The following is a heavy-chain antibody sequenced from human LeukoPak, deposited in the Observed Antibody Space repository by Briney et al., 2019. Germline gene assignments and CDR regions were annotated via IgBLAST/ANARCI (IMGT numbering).Heavy chain of an antibody. Sequence: PSETLSLTCTVSGGSISTYHWNWIRKSPEKGLEWTGYMQSTGSSNYNPSLKSRVTMSVDMSRNQIVLNLSAVTPADTAVYFCARDKQHSYGRYFDHWGQGILVTVSS. V-gene: IGHV4-59*01. D-gene: IGHD5-18*01. J-gene: IGHJ4*02. CDR1: GGSISTYH. CDR3: ARDKQHSYGRYFDH. CDR2: MQSTGSS.